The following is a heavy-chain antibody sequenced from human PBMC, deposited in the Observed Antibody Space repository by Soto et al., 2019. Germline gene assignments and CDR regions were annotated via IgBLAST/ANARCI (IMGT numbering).Heavy chain of an antibody. J-gene: IGHJ3*02. Sequence: GASVKVSCKASGYTFTSYGISWVRQAPGQGLEWMGWISAYNGNTNYARKLQGRVTMTTDTSTSTAYMELRSLRSDDTAVYYCASSMIVVDWDAFHIWGQGTMVTVSS. D-gene: IGHD3-22*01. V-gene: IGHV1-18*01. CDR3: ASSMIVVDWDAFHI. CDR1: GYTFTSYG. CDR2: ISAYNGNT.